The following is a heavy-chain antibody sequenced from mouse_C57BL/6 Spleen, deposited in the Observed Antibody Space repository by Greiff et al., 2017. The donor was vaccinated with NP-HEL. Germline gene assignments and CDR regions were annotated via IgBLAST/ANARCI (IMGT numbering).Heavy chain of an antibody. Sequence: EVQLQESGPGLVKPSQSLSLTCSVTGYSITSGYYWNWIRQFPGNKLEWMGYISYDGSNNYNPSLKNRISITRDTSKNQFFLKLNSVTTEDTATYYCARGGYYYGSTYYAMDYWGQGTSVTVSS. CDR2: ISYDGSN. V-gene: IGHV3-6*01. D-gene: IGHD1-1*01. J-gene: IGHJ4*01. CDR1: GYSITSGYY. CDR3: ARGGYYYGSTYYAMDY.